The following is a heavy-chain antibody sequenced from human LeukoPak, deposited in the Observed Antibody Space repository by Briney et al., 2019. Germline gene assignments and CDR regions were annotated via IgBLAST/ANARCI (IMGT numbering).Heavy chain of an antibody. CDR1: GFTFSRYW. Sequence: GGSLRLSCAASGFTFSRYWMSWVRQAPGKGLEWVANIKQDGSEKYYVDSVKGRFTISRDNAKNSLHLQMNSLRAEDTAVYYCARDSPPFDPWGQGTLVTVSS. CDR2: IKQDGSEK. V-gene: IGHV3-7*01. CDR3: ARDSPPFDP. J-gene: IGHJ5*02.